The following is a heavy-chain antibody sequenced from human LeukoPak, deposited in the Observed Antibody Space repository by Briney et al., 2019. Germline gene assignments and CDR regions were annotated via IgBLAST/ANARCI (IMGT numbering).Heavy chain of an antibody. V-gene: IGHV1-24*01. D-gene: IGHD1-1*01. CDR1: GYTLTELS. CDR2: FDPEDGET. Sequence: ASVKVSCKVSGYTLTELSMHWVRQAPGKGLEWMGGFDPEDGETIYAQKFQGRVTITADESTSTAYMELSSLRSEDTAVYYCARGGEYNRSAYYYYYGMDVWGQGTTVTVSS. J-gene: IGHJ6*02. CDR3: ARGGEYNRSAYYYYYGMDV.